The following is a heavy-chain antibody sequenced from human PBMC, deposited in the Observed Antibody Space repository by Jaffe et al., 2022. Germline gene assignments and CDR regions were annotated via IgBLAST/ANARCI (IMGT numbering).Heavy chain of an antibody. CDR2: IKRKSDGETV. J-gene: IGHJ6*03. CDR1: GFTFSNAW. CDR3: STDGCSSTSWCNRYYYMHV. Sequence: EVQLVESGGGLVKPGGSLRLSCAASGFTFSNAWMSWVRQAPGKGLEWVGRIKRKSDGETVDYAAPVEGRFSISRDDSKNTLYLEMSSLKSEDTAIYYCSTDGCSSTSWCNRYYYMHVWGKGTTVTVSS. D-gene: IGHD2-2*01. V-gene: IGHV3-15*01.